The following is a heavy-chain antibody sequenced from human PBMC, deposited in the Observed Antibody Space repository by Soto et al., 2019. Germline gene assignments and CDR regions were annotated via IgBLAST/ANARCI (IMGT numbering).Heavy chain of an antibody. CDR3: TRHPVPEGYCSSTSCYDYYYMDV. CDR2: IRSKANSYAT. CDR1: GFTFSGSA. D-gene: IGHD2-2*01. V-gene: IGHV3-73*01. J-gene: IGHJ6*03. Sequence: GESLKISCAASGFTFSGSAMHWVRQASGKGLEWVGRIRSKANSYATAYAASVKGRFTISRDDSKNTAYLQMNSLKTEDTAVYYCTRHPVPEGYCSSTSCYDYYYMDVWGKGTTVTVSS.